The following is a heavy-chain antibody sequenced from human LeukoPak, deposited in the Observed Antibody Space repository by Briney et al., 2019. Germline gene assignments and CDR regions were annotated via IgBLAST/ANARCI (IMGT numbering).Heavy chain of an antibody. CDR1: GYTFTSYA. Sequence: GASVKVSCKASGYTFTSYAMHWVRQAPGQRLEWMGWINAGNGNTKYSQEFQGRVTITRDTSASTAYMELSSLRSEDMAVYYCARDSGGWGSYRFFDYWGQGTLVTVSS. J-gene: IGHJ4*02. V-gene: IGHV1-3*03. CDR3: ARDSGGWGSYRFFDY. D-gene: IGHD3-16*02. CDR2: INAGNGNT.